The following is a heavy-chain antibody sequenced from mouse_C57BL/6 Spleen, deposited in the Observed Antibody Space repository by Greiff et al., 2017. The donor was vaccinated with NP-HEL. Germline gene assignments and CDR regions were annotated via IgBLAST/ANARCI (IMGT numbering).Heavy chain of an antibody. CDR3: ARGASSSYSNYGY. V-gene: IGHV1-76*01. CDR2: IYPGSGNT. D-gene: IGHD2-5*01. Sequence: QVQLQQSGAELVRPGASVKLSCKASGYTFTDYYINWVKQRPGQGLEWIARIYPGSGNTYYNEKFKGKATLTAEKSSSTAYMQLSSLTSEDSAVYFCARGASSSYSNYGYWGQGTTLTVSS. CDR1: GYTFTDYY. J-gene: IGHJ2*01.